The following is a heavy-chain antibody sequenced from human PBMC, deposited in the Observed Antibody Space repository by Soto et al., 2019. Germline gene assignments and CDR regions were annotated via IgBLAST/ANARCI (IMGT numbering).Heavy chain of an antibody. V-gene: IGHV1-69*06. D-gene: IGHD2-15*01. Sequence: QVQLVQSGAEVKKPGSSVKVSCKASGGTFSSYAISWVRQAPGQGLEWMGGIIPIFGTANYAQKFQGRVTITADKSTSTAYMELSSLRSEETAVYYCASTPRDCGGQEYYYCYYGMDVCGQGPTVTVSS. J-gene: IGHJ6*02. CDR2: IIPIFGTA. CDR3: ASTPRDCGGQEYYYCYYGMDV. CDR1: GGTFSSYA.